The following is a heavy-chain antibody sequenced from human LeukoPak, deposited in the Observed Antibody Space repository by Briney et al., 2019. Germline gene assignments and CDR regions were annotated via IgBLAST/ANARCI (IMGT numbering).Heavy chain of an antibody. Sequence: PSETLTLTCTVSGGSISSSSYYWGWIRQPRGKGLEWIGSIYYSGSTYYNPSLKSRVTISVDTSKNQFSLKLSSVTAADTAVYYCASVDTAMVNNAFGIWGRGTMVTVSS. D-gene: IGHD5-18*01. V-gene: IGHV4-39*01. CDR1: GGSISSSSYY. CDR2: IYYSGST. J-gene: IGHJ3*02. CDR3: ASVDTAMVNNAFGI.